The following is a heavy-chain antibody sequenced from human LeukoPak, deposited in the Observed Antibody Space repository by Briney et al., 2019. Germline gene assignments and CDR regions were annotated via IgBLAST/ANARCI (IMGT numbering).Heavy chain of an antibody. D-gene: IGHD6-13*01. CDR1: GFTFSSYG. CDR2: ISYDGSNK. CDR3: ASGDSSSWYFDY. J-gene: IGHJ4*02. Sequence: PGGSLRLSCAASGFTFSSYGMHWIRQAPGKGLEWVAVISYDGSNKYYADSVKGRFTISRDNSKNTLYLQMNSLRAEDTAVYYCASGDSSSWYFDYWGQGTLVTVSS. V-gene: IGHV3-30*03.